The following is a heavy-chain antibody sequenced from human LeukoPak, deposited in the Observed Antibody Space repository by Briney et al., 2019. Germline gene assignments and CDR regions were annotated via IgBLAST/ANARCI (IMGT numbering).Heavy chain of an antibody. D-gene: IGHD2-21*01. CDR2: INPNSGGT. V-gene: IGHV1-2*02. CDR1: GYSFTDYY. CDR3: ARADRLHGGPYLIGP. Sequence: ASVRVSCKTSGYSFTDYYMHWVRQAAGQGLEWRGWINPNSGGTSSAQKYQGRVTRSRDTSITTVYMEMSWLTSDDTAIYYCARADRLHGGPYLIGPWGQGTLVTVSS. J-gene: IGHJ5*02.